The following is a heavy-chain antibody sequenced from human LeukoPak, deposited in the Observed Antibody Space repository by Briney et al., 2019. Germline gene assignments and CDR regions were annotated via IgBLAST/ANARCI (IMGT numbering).Heavy chain of an antibody. D-gene: IGHD2-15*01. J-gene: IGHJ6*03. CDR2: IYYSGST. Sequence: SETLSLTCTVSGGSISSRSYYWGWIRQPPGKGLEWSGIIYYSGSTYSNPSLRSRVTISVDTSKNQFSLKLSSVTAADTAVYYCASFYCSGGSCYQYYSYYYMDVWGKGTTVTISS. V-gene: IGHV4-39*01. CDR1: GGSISSRSYY. CDR3: ASFYCSGGSCYQYYSYYYMDV.